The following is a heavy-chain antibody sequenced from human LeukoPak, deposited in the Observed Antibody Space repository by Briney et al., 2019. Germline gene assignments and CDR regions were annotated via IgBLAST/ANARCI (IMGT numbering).Heavy chain of an antibody. J-gene: IGHJ3*02. CDR1: GFTFSSYA. CDR3: AKARVKTVVPAAIGRVDAFDI. Sequence: GGSLRLSCAASAASGFTFSSYAFHWVRQAPGKGLEWVAVISYDGNNKYYADSVRGRFTISRDNSKSTLFLQMNSLRAEDTAVYYCAKARVKTVVPAAIGRVDAFDIWGQGTMVTVSS. CDR2: ISYDGNNK. V-gene: IGHV3-30-3*01. D-gene: IGHD2-2*01.